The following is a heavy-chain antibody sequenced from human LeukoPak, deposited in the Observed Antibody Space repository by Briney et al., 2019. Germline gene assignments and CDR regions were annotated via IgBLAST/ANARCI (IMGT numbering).Heavy chain of an antibody. D-gene: IGHD6-13*01. CDR1: GFTFSENW. J-gene: IGHJ3*01. V-gene: IGHV3-74*01. CDR3: AREEHRLAEAGTSAFDL. CDR2: INRGGGPT. Sequence: GGSVRLSCVASGFTFSENWMHWVRQAPGKGLAWVSHINRGGGPTNYADSVRGRFTISRDNASNTVYLQMSSLRVEDTAIYFCAREEHRLAEAGTSAFDLGGQGTLVTVSP.